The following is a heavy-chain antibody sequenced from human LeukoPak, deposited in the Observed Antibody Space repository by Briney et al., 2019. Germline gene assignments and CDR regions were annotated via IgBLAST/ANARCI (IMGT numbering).Heavy chain of an antibody. V-gene: IGHV1-46*01. Sequence: ASVKVSCKASGYTFTSYYMHWVRQAPGQGLEWMGIINPSGGSTSYAQKFQGRVTMTRDTSISTAYMELSRLRSDDTAVYCCARVTTGFGYFDYWGQGTLVTVSS. D-gene: IGHD4-17*01. J-gene: IGHJ4*02. CDR2: INPSGGST. CDR3: ARVTTGFGYFDY. CDR1: GYTFTSYY.